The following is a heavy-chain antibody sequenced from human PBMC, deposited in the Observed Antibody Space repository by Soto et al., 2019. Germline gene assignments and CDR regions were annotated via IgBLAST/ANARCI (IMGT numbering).Heavy chain of an antibody. V-gene: IGHV4-30-2*01. CDR1: GGSIRSGDNY. J-gene: IGHJ6*02. D-gene: IGHD1-26*01. Sequence: SETLSLTCTVSGGSIRSGDNYWSWIRQTPGKGLEWIGYIYHSGSTNYNPSLKSRVTISVDKSKNQFSLRLTSVTAADTAVYYCARVSGGYYYGMDVWGQGTTVTVSS. CDR2: IYHSGST. CDR3: ARVSGGYYYGMDV.